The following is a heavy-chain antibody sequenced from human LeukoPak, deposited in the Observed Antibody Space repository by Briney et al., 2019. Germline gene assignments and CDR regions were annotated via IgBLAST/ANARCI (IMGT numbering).Heavy chain of an antibody. D-gene: IGHD5-18*01. CDR3: ARFAQLWLRYYYGMDV. J-gene: IGHJ6*04. Sequence: GASVTVSCTASGYTFTSYGISWVRQAPGQGLEWMGWISAYNGNTNYAQKLQGRVTMTTDTSTSTAYMELRSLRSDDTAVYYCARFAQLWLRYYYGMDVWGKGTTVTVSS. V-gene: IGHV1-18*04. CDR2: ISAYNGNT. CDR1: GYTFTSYG.